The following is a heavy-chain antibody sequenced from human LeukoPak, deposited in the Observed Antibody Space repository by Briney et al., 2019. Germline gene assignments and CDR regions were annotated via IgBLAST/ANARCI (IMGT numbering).Heavy chain of an antibody. D-gene: IGHD3-22*01. Sequence: ASVKVSRKASGYTFTGYYMHWVRQAPGQGLEWMGWINPNSGGTNYAQKFQGRVTMTRDTSISTAYMELSRLRSDDTAVYYCARAYITMTSSLGYWGQGTLVTVSS. CDR3: ARAYITMTSSLGY. CDR2: INPNSGGT. J-gene: IGHJ4*02. CDR1: GYTFTGYY. V-gene: IGHV1-2*02.